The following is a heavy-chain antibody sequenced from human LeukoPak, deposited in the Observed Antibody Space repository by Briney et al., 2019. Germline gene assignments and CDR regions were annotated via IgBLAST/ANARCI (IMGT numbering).Heavy chain of an antibody. J-gene: IGHJ4*02. CDR2: TNPDGSTT. CDR1: GFTFSSYW. Sequence: PGGSLRLSCAASGFTFSSYWMHWVRQPLGKGLVWVSRTNPDGSTTNYADSVKGRFTISRDNAKNTLYLQMNSLTVEDTALYYCVRIATVTTPDYWGQGTLVTVSS. D-gene: IGHD4-17*01. CDR3: VRIATVTTPDY. V-gene: IGHV3-74*01.